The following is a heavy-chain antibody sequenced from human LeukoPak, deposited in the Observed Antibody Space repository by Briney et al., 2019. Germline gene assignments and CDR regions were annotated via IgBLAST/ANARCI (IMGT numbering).Heavy chain of an antibody. CDR1: GGTFSSYA. V-gene: IGHV1-69*04. CDR2: IIPKLGRA. J-gene: IGHJ4*02. Sequence: SVKVSCKASGGTFSSYAISWVRQAPGQGLEWMGRIIPKLGRANYAQKFQGRVTITADKSTSTANMELSSLRSEDTAVYYCARDRDGGNSDVDYWGQGTLVTVSS. CDR3: ARDRDGGNSDVDY. D-gene: IGHD4-23*01.